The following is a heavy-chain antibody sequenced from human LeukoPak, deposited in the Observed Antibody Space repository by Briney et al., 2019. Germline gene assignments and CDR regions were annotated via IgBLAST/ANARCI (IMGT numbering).Heavy chain of an antibody. CDR1: GYTFTSYW. Sequence: GESLKISCKGSGYTFTSYWIAWVRQMPGKGLEWMGIIYPGDSDTRYSPSFQGQVTISADKSIRTTYLQWSSLKASDTAMYYCARPSGSYWIFDYWGQGTLVTVSS. CDR3: ARPSGSYWIFDY. D-gene: IGHD1-26*01. CDR2: IYPGDSDT. J-gene: IGHJ4*02. V-gene: IGHV5-51*01.